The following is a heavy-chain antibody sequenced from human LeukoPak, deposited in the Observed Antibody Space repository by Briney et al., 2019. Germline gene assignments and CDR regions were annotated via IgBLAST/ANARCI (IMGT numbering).Heavy chain of an antibody. V-gene: IGHV3-30*18. Sequence: PGGSLRLSCAASGFTLSEYYMDWVRQAPGKGVEGVAIISHDGVDKYYAVSVRGLFTISSDNPNNTLSLQMNSLRAEDTAVYYCAKEMAAGTTDALHVWGQGTMVTVSS. J-gene: IGHJ3*01. D-gene: IGHD1-1*01. CDR1: GFTLSEYY. CDR3: AKEMAAGTTDALHV. CDR2: ISHDGVDK.